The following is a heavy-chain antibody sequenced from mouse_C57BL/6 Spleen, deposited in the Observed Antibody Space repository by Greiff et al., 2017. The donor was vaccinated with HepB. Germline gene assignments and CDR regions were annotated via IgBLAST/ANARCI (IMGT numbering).Heavy chain of an antibody. J-gene: IGHJ4*01. CDR2: INYDGSST. D-gene: IGHD1-1*01. Sequence: EVKLVESEGGLVQPGSSMKLSCTASGFTFSDYYMAWVRQVPEKGLEWVANINYDGSSTYYLDSLKSRFIISRDNAKNILYLQMSSLKSEDTATYYCARDRYLGAMDYWGQGTSVTVSS. V-gene: IGHV5-16*01. CDR1: GFTFSDYY. CDR3: ARDRYLGAMDY.